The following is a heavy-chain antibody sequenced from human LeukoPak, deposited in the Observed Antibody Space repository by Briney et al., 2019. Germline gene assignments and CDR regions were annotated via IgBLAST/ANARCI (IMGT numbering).Heavy chain of an antibody. V-gene: IGHV4-39*07. CDR1: GGSISSSSYY. D-gene: IGHD6-19*01. CDR2: IYYSGST. Sequence: PSETLSLTCTVSGGSISSSSYYWGWIRQPPGKGLEWIGNIYYSGSTYYNPSLKSRVTISVDTSKNQFSLKLTSVTAADTAVYYCARERAVAGRNGAWGDTFDIWGQGTMVTVSS. CDR3: ARERAVAGRNGAWGDTFDI. J-gene: IGHJ3*02.